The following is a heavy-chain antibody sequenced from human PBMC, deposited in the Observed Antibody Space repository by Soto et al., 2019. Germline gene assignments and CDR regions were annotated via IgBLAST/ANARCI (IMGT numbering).Heavy chain of an antibody. CDR2: ISGSGGST. J-gene: IGHJ3*02. Sequence: EVQLLESGGGLVQPGGSPRLSCAASGFTLSSYAMSWVRQAPGKGLEWVSGISGSGGSTYYADSVKGRFTISRDNSKNTLYLQMNSLRAEDTAVYYCAKDRVTVVGYDAFDIWGQGTMVTVSS. CDR3: AKDRVTVVGYDAFDI. D-gene: IGHD6-19*01. V-gene: IGHV3-23*01. CDR1: GFTLSSYA.